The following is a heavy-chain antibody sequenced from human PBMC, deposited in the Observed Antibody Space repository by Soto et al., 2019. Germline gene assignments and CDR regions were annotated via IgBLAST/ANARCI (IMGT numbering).Heavy chain of an antibody. V-gene: IGHV3-23*01. D-gene: IGHD5-18*01. Sequence: EVQLLESGGGLVQPGGSLRLSCAASGFTFSSYAMSWVRQDPGKGLEWVSAISGSGGSTYYADSGKGRFTISRDNSKNTLYLQMNSLRAEDTAVYYCAKRERGYSYGFDYWGQGTLVTVSS. J-gene: IGHJ4*02. CDR3: AKRERGYSYGFDY. CDR2: ISGSGGST. CDR1: GFTFSSYA.